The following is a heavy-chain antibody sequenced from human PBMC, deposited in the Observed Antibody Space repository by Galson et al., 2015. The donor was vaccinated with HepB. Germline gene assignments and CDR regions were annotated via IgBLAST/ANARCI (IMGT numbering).Heavy chain of an antibody. V-gene: IGHV1-3*01. CDR1: GYIFTGFA. CDR3: ARSMYSNYGFDP. J-gene: IGHJ5*02. Sequence: SVKVSCKASGYIFTGFAIHWVRQAPGQPLEWMGWINPGSGNRKSSQKFQGRVTFTSDTSASTAYMDLSSLRSEDTAVYYCARSMYSNYGFDPWGQGTLVTVSS. D-gene: IGHD4-11*01. CDR2: INPGSGNR.